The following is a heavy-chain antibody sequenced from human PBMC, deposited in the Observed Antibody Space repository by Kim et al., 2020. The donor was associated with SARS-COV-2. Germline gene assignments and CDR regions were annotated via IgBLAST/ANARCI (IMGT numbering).Heavy chain of an antibody. J-gene: IGHJ4*02. CDR3: ARNPPSWYCSSTSCYWAISGFDY. Sequence: GGSLRLSCAASGFTFSSYWMSWVRQAPGKGLEWVANIKQDGSEKYYVDSVKGRFTISRDNAKNSLYLQMNSLRAEDTAVYYCARNPPSWYCSSTSCYWAISGFDYWGQGTLVTVSS. CDR2: IKQDGSEK. D-gene: IGHD2-2*01. V-gene: IGHV3-7*01. CDR1: GFTFSSYW.